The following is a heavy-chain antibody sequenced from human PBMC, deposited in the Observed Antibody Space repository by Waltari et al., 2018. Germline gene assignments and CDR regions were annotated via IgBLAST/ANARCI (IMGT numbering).Heavy chain of an antibody. J-gene: IGHJ2*01. CDR3: ARGRTWLGWDFDL. Sequence: EVQVVESGGGLVQPGGSLSLSCAASGFTTGNTWISWGCTAPGKGLEWVAKIKQDVSEKYYVGSVKGRFTISRDNAKNSLYLQMNSLRAEDTAVYYCARGRTWLGWDFDLWGRGTLVTVSS. CDR1: GFTTGNTW. V-gene: IGHV3-7*03. CDR2: IKQDVSEK. D-gene: IGHD3-22*01.